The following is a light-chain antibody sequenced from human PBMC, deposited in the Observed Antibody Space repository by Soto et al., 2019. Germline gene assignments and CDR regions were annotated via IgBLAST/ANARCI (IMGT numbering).Light chain of an antibody. CDR1: QSVNNKY. J-gene: IGKJ3*01. CDR2: GAS. CDR3: QQYGSSPFT. V-gene: IGKV3-20*01. Sequence: EIVLTQSPGTLSLSPGERATLSCRASQSVNNKYLTWYQQKPGQAPRLLIYGASSRATGIPDRFSGSGSGTDFTLTISRLEPEDFAVYYCQQYGSSPFTFGPGTKVDIK.